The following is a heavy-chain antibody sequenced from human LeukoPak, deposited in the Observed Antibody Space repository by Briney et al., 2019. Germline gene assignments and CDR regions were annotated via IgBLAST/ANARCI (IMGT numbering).Heavy chain of an antibody. V-gene: IGHV3-21*01. CDR1: GFTFSSYS. CDR2: ISTSSSYI. Sequence: AGGSLRLSCAAFGFTFSSYSMNWVRQAPGKGLEWVSSISTSSSYIYYADSVKGRFTISRDNAKKSLYLQMNSLRADDTAVYYCARGASVVAGNDNAFDIWGQGTMVTVSS. CDR3: ARGASVVAGNDNAFDI. J-gene: IGHJ3*02. D-gene: IGHD6-19*01.